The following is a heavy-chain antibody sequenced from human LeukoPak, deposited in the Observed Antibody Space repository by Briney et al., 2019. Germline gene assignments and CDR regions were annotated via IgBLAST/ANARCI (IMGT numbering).Heavy chain of an antibody. Sequence: SETLSLTCTVSGGSISSYYWSWIRQPAGKGLEWIGRIYTSGSTNYDPSLKSRVTMSVDTSKNQFSLKLSSVTAADTAVYYCARTSSGSYYGIDFDYWGQGTLVTVSS. D-gene: IGHD1-26*01. CDR2: IYTSGST. V-gene: IGHV4-4*07. CDR3: ARTSSGSYYGIDFDY. J-gene: IGHJ4*02. CDR1: GGSISSYY.